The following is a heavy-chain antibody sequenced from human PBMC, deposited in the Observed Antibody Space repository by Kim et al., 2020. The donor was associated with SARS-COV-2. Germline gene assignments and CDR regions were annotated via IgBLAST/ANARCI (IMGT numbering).Heavy chain of an antibody. V-gene: IGHV4-39*02. D-gene: IGHD6-6*01. CDR1: GDSISNTNYY. CDR3: TRETGGSSAAS. Sequence: SETLSLTCTVSGDSISNTNYYWAWVRQPPGKGLEWISSIYYTGPSFYKPSLKSRVTISVDTSKNHFSLKVHSVTAADTAVYYCTRETGGSSAASWGQGTLVIVSS. J-gene: IGHJ4*02. CDR2: IYYTGPS.